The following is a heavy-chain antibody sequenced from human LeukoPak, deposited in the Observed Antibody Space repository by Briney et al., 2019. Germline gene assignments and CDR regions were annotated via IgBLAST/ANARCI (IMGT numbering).Heavy chain of an antibody. CDR3: ARDEGIAAHFDY. D-gene: IGHD6-6*01. Sequence: ASVKVSCKASGYTFTSYYMHWVRQAPGQGLEWMEIINPSGGSTSYAQKFQGRVTMTRDTSTSTVYMELSSLRSEDTAVYYCARDEGIAAHFDYWGQGTLVTVSS. V-gene: IGHV1-46*01. J-gene: IGHJ4*02. CDR1: GYTFTSYY. CDR2: INPSGGST.